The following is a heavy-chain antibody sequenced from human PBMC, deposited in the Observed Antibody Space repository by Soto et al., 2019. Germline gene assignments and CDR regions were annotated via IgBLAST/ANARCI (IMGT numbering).Heavy chain of an antibody. CDR2: INAGNGNT. V-gene: IGHV1-3*01. J-gene: IGHJ3*02. Sequence: ASVKVSCKASGYTFASYAMHWVRQAPGQRLEWMGWINAGNGNTKYSQEFQGRVTITRDTSASTAYMELSSLRSEDTAVYYCARPSTYCSSTSCYGDDAFDIWGQGTMVTVSS. D-gene: IGHD2-2*01. CDR1: GYTFASYA. CDR3: ARPSTYCSSTSCYGDDAFDI.